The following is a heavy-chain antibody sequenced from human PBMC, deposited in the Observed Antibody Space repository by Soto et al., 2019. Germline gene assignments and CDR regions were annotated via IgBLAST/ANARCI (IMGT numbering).Heavy chain of an antibody. CDR3: ARDHGPRGASDI. CDR1: GGSISSGGYH. J-gene: IGHJ3*02. Sequence: QVQLQESGPGLVKPSQTLSLTCIVSGGSISSGGYHWNWIRQHPGRGLEWIGYIYYSGSTYYNPSLKSRITIPIDPSKNQFSLKLSSVTAADTAMYYCARDHGPRGASDIWGQGTMVTVSS. D-gene: IGHD3-10*01. V-gene: IGHV4-31*02. CDR2: IYYSGST.